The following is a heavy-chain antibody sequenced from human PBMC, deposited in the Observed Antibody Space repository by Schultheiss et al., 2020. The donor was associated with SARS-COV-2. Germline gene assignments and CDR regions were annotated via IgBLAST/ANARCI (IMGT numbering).Heavy chain of an antibody. D-gene: IGHD5-24*01. V-gene: IGHV3-64D*06. Sequence: GGSLRLSCSASGFTFSSYAMHWVRQAPGKGLEYVSAISSNGGSTYYADSVKGRFTISRDNSKNTLYLQMNSLRAEDTAVYYCVGSEMATMGYDFDYWGQGTLVTVSS. J-gene: IGHJ4*02. CDR3: VGSEMATMGYDFDY. CDR2: ISSNGGST. CDR1: GFTFSSYA.